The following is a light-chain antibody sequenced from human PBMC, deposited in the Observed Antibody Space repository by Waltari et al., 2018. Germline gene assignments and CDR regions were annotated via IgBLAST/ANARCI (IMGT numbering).Light chain of an antibody. CDR1: QSISGW. CDR3: QQYTTYWT. V-gene: IGKV1-5*03. CDR2: KAS. Sequence: DIQMTQFPSTLSASVGDRVTITCRASQSISGWLAWYQQKPGKAPKLLIYKASTLERGVPSRFSGSGSGTEFTLTISSLQPDDFATYYCQQYTTYWTFGQGTKVEIK. J-gene: IGKJ1*01.